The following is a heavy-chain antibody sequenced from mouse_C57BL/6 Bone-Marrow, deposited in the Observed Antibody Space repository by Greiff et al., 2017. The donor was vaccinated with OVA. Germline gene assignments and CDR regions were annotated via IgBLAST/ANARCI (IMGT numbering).Heavy chain of an antibody. D-gene: IGHD1-1*01. CDR1: GYTFTSYW. V-gene: IGHV1-55*01. Sequence: VQLQQPGAELVKPGASVKMSCKASGYTFTSYWITWVKQRPGQGLEWIGDIYPGSGSTNYNEKFKSKATLTVDTSSSTAYMQLSSLTSEDSAVYYCATTVVAHYYAMDYWGQGTSVTVSS. CDR2: IYPGSGST. J-gene: IGHJ4*01. CDR3: ATTVVAHYYAMDY.